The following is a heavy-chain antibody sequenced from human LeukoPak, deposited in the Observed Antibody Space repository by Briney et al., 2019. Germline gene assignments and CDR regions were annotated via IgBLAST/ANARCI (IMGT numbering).Heavy chain of an antibody. CDR3: ARAANRVVPAAHFDY. J-gene: IGHJ4*02. V-gene: IGHV4-31*03. Sequence: KASETLSLTCTVSGGSISSGGYYWSWIRQHPGKGLEWIGYIYYSGSTYYNPSLKSRVTISVDTSKNQFSLKLSSVTAADTAVYYCARAANRVVPAAHFDYWGQGTLVTVSS. D-gene: IGHD2-2*01. CDR1: GGSISSGGYY. CDR2: IYYSGST.